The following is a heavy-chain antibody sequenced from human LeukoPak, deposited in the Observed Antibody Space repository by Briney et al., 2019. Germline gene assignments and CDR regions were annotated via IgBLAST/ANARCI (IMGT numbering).Heavy chain of an antibody. CDR2: ISGSGGST. CDR1: GFTFSSYA. Sequence: PGGSLRLSCAASGFTFSSYAMSWVRQAPRKGLEWVSAISGSGGSTYYADSVKGRFTISRDNSKNTLYLQMNSLRAEDTALFYCAREYCTGGTCYSDAFDMWGQGTMVTVSS. CDR3: AREYCTGGTCYSDAFDM. V-gene: IGHV3-23*01. D-gene: IGHD2-15*01. J-gene: IGHJ3*02.